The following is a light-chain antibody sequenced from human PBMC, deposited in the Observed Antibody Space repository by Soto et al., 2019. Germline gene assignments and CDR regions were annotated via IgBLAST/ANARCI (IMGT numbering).Light chain of an antibody. Sequence: QSALTQPASVSGSPGQSITISCTGTSSDVGAYKYVSWYQQHPGKAPKLIIFGVYDRPSGVSDRFSGSKSGNTASLTIFGLQLEDEAVYYCSSYTSGSTLPWVFGTGTKVTVL. J-gene: IGLJ1*01. CDR1: SSDVGAYKY. V-gene: IGLV2-14*01. CDR2: GVY. CDR3: SSYTSGSTLPWV.